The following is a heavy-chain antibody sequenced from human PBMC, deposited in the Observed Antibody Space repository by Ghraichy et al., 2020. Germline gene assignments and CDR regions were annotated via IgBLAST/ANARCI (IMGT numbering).Heavy chain of an antibody. J-gene: IGHJ6*01. CDR1: GFSFSSYS. D-gene: IGHD4-17*01. Sequence: GGSLRLSCAASGFSFSSYSMNWVRQAPGKGLEWVSYISSSSSTIYYAASVKGRFTISRDNAKNSLHLQMNTLRDEDTAVYYCARPPGATTLSYYYGMDVWGQGTTVTVSS. CDR2: ISSSSSTI. V-gene: IGHV3-48*02. CDR3: ARPPGATTLSYYYGMDV.